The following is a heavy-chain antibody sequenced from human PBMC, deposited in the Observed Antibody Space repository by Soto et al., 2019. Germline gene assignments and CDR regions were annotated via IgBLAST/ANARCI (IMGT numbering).Heavy chain of an antibody. Sequence: GGSLRLSCAASGLTFSSYAMNWVRQAPGKGLEWVSAISGSGGSTYYADSVKGRFTISRDNSKNTLYLQMNSLRADDTAVYYCAKGMYYYDYWGQGTLVTVSS. V-gene: IGHV3-23*01. CDR3: AKGMYYYDY. D-gene: IGHD2-8*01. J-gene: IGHJ4*02. CDR1: GLTFSSYA. CDR2: ISGSGGST.